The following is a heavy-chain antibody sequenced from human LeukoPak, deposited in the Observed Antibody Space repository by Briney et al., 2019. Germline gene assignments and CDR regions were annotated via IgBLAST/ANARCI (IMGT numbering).Heavy chain of an antibody. CDR2: IYYSGST. CDR3: ARATNPGLAIDY. CDR1: GGSISSSSYY. D-gene: IGHD1-26*01. Sequence: SETLSLTCTVSGGSISSSSYYWSWIRQPPGKGLEWIGYIYYSGSTNYNPSLKSRVTISVDTSKNQFSLKLSSVTAADTAVYYCARATNPGLAIDYWGQGTLVTVSS. V-gene: IGHV4-61*01. J-gene: IGHJ4*02.